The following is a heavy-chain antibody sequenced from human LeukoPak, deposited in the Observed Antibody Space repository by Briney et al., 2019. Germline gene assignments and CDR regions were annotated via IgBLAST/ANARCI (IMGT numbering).Heavy chain of an antibody. CDR1: GFTFSSYS. CDR2: ITSSSTYI. Sequence: GGSLRLSCAASGFTFSSYSMNWVRQAPGKGLEWVSSITSSSTYIYYADSVKGRFTISRDNAKNSLYLQMNSLRAEDTAVYYCASEVGATNWFDPWGQGTLVTVSS. D-gene: IGHD1-26*01. J-gene: IGHJ5*02. V-gene: IGHV3-21*01. CDR3: ASEVGATNWFDP.